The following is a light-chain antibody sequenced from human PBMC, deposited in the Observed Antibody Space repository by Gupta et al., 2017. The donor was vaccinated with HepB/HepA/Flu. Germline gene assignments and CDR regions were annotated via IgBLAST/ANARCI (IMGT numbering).Light chain of an antibody. CDR1: SSNIGEGYD. V-gene: IGLV1-40*01. CDR3: QSYDSSLSGYVV. CDR2: VNS. Sequence: QSVLTQPPSVSGAPGQRVTISCTGSSSNIGEGYDVHWYQQLPRTATKLLIYVNSNRLSGVPDRFYGSKSGTSASLAITGLQAEEEDDYYCQSYDSSLSGYVVFGGGTKLTVL. J-gene: IGLJ2*01.